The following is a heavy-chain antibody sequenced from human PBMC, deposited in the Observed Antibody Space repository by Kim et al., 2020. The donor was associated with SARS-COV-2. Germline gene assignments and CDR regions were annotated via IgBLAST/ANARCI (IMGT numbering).Heavy chain of an antibody. CDR2: INHSGST. V-gene: IGHV4-34*01. CDR3: ARGVRGTMIVVVITPYYYYGMDV. J-gene: IGHJ6*02. D-gene: IGHD3-22*01. Sequence: SETLSLTCAVYGGSFSGYYWSWIRQPPGKGLEWIGEINHSGSTNYNPSLKSRVTISVDTSKNQFSLKLSSVTAADTAVYYRARGVRGTMIVVVITPYYYYGMDVWGQGTTVTVSS. CDR1: GGSFSGYY.